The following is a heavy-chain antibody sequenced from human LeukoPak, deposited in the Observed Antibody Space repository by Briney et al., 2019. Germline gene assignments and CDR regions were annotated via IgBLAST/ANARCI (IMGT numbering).Heavy chain of an antibody. CDR1: GFTFSSYS. CDR2: ISSSSSYI. Sequence: GGSLRLSCAASGFTFSSYSMNWVRQAPGKGLEWVSSISSSSSYIYYADSVKGRFTISRDNAKNSLYLQMNSLRVEDTAVYYCARGGSSSSGWFDPWGQGTLVTVSS. J-gene: IGHJ5*02. V-gene: IGHV3-21*01. D-gene: IGHD6-6*01. CDR3: ARGGSSSSGWFDP.